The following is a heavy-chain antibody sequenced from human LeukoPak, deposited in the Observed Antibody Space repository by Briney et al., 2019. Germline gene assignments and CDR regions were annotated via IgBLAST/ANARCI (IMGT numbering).Heavy chain of an antibody. CDR2: ISWNSGSI. D-gene: IGHD6-6*01. V-gene: IGHV3-9*03. Sequence: GGSLRLSCAASGFTFDDYAMHWVRQAPEKGLEWVSGISWNSGSIGYADSVKGRFTISRDNAKNSLYLQMNSLRAEDMALYYCAKDIGKARGAFDIWGQGTMVTVSS. CDR1: GFTFDDYA. CDR3: AKDIGKARGAFDI. J-gene: IGHJ3*02.